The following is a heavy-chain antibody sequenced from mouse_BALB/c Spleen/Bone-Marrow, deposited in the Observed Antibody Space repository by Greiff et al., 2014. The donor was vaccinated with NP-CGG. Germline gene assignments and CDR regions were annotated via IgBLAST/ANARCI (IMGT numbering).Heavy chain of an antibody. Sequence: VQGVESGAELVRPGTSVKVSCKASGYAFTNYLIEWVKQRPGQGLEWIGMINPGSGGTNYNEKFKGKATLTADKSSSTAYMQLSSLTSDDSAVYFCARRDGSYFDYWGQGTTPTVSS. CDR2: INPGSGGT. J-gene: IGHJ2*01. CDR1: GYAFTNYL. CDR3: ARRDGSYFDY. D-gene: IGHD3-3*01. V-gene: IGHV1-54*01.